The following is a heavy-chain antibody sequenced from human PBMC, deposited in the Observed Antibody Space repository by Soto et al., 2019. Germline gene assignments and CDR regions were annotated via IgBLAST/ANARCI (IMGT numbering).Heavy chain of an antibody. CDR3: ARESEDLSSNLDY. CDR1: GFTFTRYS. V-gene: IGHV3-21*06. Sequence: GGSLRLSCAASGFTFTRYSMNWVRQAPGKGLEWVASISSTTNYIYYGESLKGRLTISRDNAKNSMYLQMNTLRAEDTAVYYCARESEDLSSNLDYWGQGTPVTVSS. J-gene: IGHJ4*02. CDR2: ISSTTNYI.